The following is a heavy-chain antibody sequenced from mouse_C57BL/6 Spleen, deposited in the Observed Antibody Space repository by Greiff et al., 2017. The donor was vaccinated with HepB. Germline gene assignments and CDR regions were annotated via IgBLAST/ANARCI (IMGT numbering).Heavy chain of an antibody. CDR2: IRSKSNNYAT. J-gene: IGHJ3*01. D-gene: IGHD1-1*01. Sequence: EVQLVESGGGLVQPKGSLKLSCAASGFSFNTYAMNWVRQAPGKGLEWVARIRSKSNNYATYYADSVKDRFTISRDDSESMLYLQMNNLKTEDTAMYYCVTLYYYGSSWIAYWGQGTLVTVSA. CDR1: GFSFNTYA. V-gene: IGHV10-1*01. CDR3: VTLYYYGSSWIAY.